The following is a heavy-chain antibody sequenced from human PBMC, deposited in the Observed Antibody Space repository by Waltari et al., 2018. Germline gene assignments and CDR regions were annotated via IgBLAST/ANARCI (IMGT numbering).Heavy chain of an antibody. J-gene: IGHJ1*01. V-gene: IGHV3-7*03. CDR1: GSHFPGHW. CDR2: IKWDGSAT. CDR3: ARGSAGYVRVWDL. Sequence: EAQLVESGGGLVQPGGSLRLSCAASGSHFPGHWMTWVRRAPGKGLEWVANIKWDGSATWYAESLSGRFIISRDNARSSLFLQINSPSAEDTAIYYCARGSAGYVRVWDLWGQGTSVTVSS. D-gene: IGHD2-2*01.